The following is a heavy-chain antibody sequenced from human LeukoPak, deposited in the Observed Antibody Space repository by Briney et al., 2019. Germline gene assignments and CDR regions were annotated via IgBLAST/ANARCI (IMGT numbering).Heavy chain of an antibody. CDR3: ARDGGGGYYDSSGSPDY. CDR1: GYTFTSYG. Sequence: GASVKVSCKASGYTFTSYGISWVRQAPGQGLEWMGWISAYNGNTNYAQKLQGRVTMTTDTSTSTAYMELRSLRSDDTAVYYCARDGGGGYYDSSGSPDYWGQGTLVTVSS. CDR2: ISAYNGNT. V-gene: IGHV1-18*01. D-gene: IGHD3-22*01. J-gene: IGHJ4*02.